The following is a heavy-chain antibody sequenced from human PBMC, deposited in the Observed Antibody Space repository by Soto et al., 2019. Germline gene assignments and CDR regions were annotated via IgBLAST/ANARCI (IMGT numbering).Heavy chain of an antibody. D-gene: IGHD6-6*01. J-gene: IGHJ6*02. V-gene: IGHV3-21*01. CDR2: ISSSSSYI. CDR1: GFTFSSYS. Sequence: GGSLRLSCAASGFTFSSYSMNWVRQAPGKWLEWVSSISSSSSYIYYADSVKGRFTISRDNAKNSLYLQMNSLRAEDTAVYYCARDLLGQLALYYYYYGMDVWGQGXTVTVYS. CDR3: ARDLLGQLALYYYYYGMDV.